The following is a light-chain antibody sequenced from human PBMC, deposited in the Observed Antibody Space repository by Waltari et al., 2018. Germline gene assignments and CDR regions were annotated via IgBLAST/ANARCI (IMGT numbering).Light chain of an antibody. V-gene: IGLV1-51*02. J-gene: IGLJ3*02. Sequence: QSVLTQPPSVSAAPGQRVTISCSGTAPNIGINHVSWYQQFPGTSPKLLIHETNKRPSGIPDRFSGSKSCASATLDITGLQTGDEADYYCGTWDLSLNSGVFGGGTKLTVL. CDR2: ETN. CDR3: GTWDLSLNSGV. CDR1: APNIGINH.